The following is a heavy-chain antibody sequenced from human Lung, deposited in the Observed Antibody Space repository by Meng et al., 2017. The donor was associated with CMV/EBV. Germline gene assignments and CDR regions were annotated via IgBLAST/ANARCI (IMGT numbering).Heavy chain of an antibody. Sequence: SCAVSGTSISTSNWWSWVRQPPGKGLEWIGEVYHSGYTNYNPSFESRVSMSVDRSKNQFSLRLSSVTAADTAVYYCARVTEYGGNCFDSWGQGTLVTVSS. CDR1: GTSISTSNW. V-gene: IGHV4-4*02. CDR3: ARVTEYGGNCFDS. CDR2: VYHSGYT. D-gene: IGHD4/OR15-4a*01. J-gene: IGHJ4*02.